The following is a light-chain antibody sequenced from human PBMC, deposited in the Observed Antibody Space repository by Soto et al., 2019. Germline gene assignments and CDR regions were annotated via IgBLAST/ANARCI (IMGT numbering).Light chain of an antibody. CDR3: HHYKVYPYT. V-gene: IGKV1-5*01. Sequence: DIQMTQSPSTLSASIGDRVTITCRASQSLTGRLAWYQQKPGRPPKLLIYDVSILESGVPSRFSGSESGTDFTLTISTLRPDDFATFYCHHYKVYPYTFGQGTRLDI. CDR1: QSLTGR. CDR2: DVS. J-gene: IGKJ2*01.